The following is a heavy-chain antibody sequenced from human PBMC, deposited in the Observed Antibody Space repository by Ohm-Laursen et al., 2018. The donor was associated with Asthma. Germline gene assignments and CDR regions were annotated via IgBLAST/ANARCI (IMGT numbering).Heavy chain of an antibody. J-gene: IGHJ4*02. CDR2: ISYDGSNK. Sequence: LRLSCAASGFTFSNFAIHWVRQAPGQGLEWVAVISYDGSNKYYADSVKGRFTISRDNSKNTLYLQMNSLRAEDTAVYYCAKDHYYDSSGYYDYWGQGTLVTVSS. CDR1: GFTFSNFA. V-gene: IGHV3-30-3*01. CDR3: AKDHYYDSSGYYDY. D-gene: IGHD3-22*01.